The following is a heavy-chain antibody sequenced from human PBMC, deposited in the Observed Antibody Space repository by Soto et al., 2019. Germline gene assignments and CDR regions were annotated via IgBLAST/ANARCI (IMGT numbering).Heavy chain of an antibody. CDR2: IYPGDSDT. D-gene: IGHD7-27*01. Sequence: GESLKISCKGSGYSFTSYWIGWGRQMPGKGLEWMGIIYPGDSDTRYSPSFQGLVTISADNSISTAFLQWSSLKASDTAMYYCARDAGERGAFDIWGQGTMVTVSS. CDR1: GYSFTSYW. CDR3: ARDAGERGAFDI. V-gene: IGHV5-51*01. J-gene: IGHJ3*02.